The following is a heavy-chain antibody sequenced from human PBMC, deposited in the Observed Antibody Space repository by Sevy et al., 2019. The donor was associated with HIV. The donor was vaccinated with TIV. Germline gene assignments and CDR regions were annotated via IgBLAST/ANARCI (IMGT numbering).Heavy chain of an antibody. D-gene: IGHD3-22*01. CDR1: GGSFSDYS. Sequence: SETLSLTCAVYGGSFSDYSWSWIRQPPGKGLEWIGEINHSGNTNYNPSLKNRVTISVDTSKNQFSLKLSFVTAADTAVYYCARWRGTRITMIVVVVTGYFDYWGQGTLVTVSS. J-gene: IGHJ4*02. CDR2: INHSGNT. V-gene: IGHV4-34*01. CDR3: ARWRGTRITMIVVVVTGYFDY.